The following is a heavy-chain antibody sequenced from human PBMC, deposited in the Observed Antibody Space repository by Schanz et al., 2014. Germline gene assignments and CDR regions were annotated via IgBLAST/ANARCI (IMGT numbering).Heavy chain of an antibody. J-gene: IGHJ4*02. Sequence: QVQLVQSGAEVEKPGASVTVSCQASGYMYTSHFLHWVRQAPGQGFEWMGRIIPITGITNYAQKFQGRVTFTADKSTSTAFLEVNSLRSEDTAVYYCARAGQDYSDSSGYATYYFGNWGQGTLVTVSS. CDR1: GYMYTSHF. CDR2: IIPITGIT. D-gene: IGHD3-22*01. CDR3: ARAGQDYSDSSGYATYYFGN. V-gene: IGHV1-46*01.